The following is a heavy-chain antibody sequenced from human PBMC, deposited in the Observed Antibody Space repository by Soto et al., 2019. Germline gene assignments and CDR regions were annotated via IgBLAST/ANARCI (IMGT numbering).Heavy chain of an antibody. V-gene: IGHV3-48*03. CDR3: AKDPMLEVQNHWRAFEI. Sequence: EVQLVESGGGLVQPGGSLRLSCAASGFTFSSYEMNWVRQAPGKGLEWVSYISSSGSTIYYADSVKGRFTISRDNAKNSLYRQMNSLRAEETVVNYFAKDPMLEVQNHWRAFEIWAKGQWSPSLQ. CDR1: GFTFSSYE. J-gene: IGHJ3*02. CDR2: ISSSGSTI. D-gene: IGHD1-1*01.